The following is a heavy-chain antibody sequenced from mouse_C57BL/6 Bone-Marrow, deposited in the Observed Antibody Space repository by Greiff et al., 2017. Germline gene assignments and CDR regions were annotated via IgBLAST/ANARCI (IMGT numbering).Heavy chain of an antibody. CDR2: IYPGDGDT. CDR3: ARGLWLRRAWFAY. V-gene: IGHV1-80*01. J-gene: IGHJ3*01. CDR1: GYAFSSYW. Sequence: QVHLHHSFSSLLTPGAPVKISCKASGYAFSSYWMNWVKQRPGKGLEWIGQIYPGDGDTNYNGKFKGKATLTADKSSSTAYMQLSSLTSEDSAVYFCARGLWLRRAWFAYWGQGTLVTVSA. D-gene: IGHD2-2*01.